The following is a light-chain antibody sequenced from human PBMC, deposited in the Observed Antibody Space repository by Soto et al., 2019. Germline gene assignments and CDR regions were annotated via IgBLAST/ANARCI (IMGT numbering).Light chain of an antibody. CDR1: RSFASSY. V-gene: IGKV3-20*01. Sequence: VVLTQSPGTLSLSPGERATLSCRASRSFASSYLAWYQQKPGQAPRLLIFAASIRATGVSDRFSGSGSGTEFTLTISRLQTDYFATYYCQHYNSYSEASGQVTTADIK. J-gene: IGKJ1*01. CDR2: AAS. CDR3: QHYNSYSEA.